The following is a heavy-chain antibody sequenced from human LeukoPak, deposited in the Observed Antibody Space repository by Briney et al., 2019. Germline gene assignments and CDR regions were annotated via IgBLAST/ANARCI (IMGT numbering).Heavy chain of an antibody. CDR3: AREKRGEPSFDY. CDR2: IYYSGST. V-gene: IGHV4-59*11. D-gene: IGHD1-14*01. Sequence: SETLSLTCTVSGGSISSHYWSWIRQPPGKGLEWIGYIYYSGSTNYNPSLKSRVTISVDTSKHQFSLKLSSVTAADTAVYYCAREKRGEPSFDYWGQGTLVTVSS. J-gene: IGHJ4*02. CDR1: GGSISSHY.